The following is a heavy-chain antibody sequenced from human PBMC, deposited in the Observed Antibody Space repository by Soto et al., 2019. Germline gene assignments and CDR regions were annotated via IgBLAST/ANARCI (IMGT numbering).Heavy chain of an antibody. V-gene: IGHV1-18*01. CDR2: ISTYNGNI. CDR3: AREYCSSTACFGPDY. J-gene: IGHJ4*02. CDR1: GYTFTDLG. Sequence: ASVKVSCKASGYTFTDLGISWVRQGPGQGLEWMGWISTYNGNIKHVQKFQDRVTMTTDTYTTTAYMEVRSLSSDDTAVYYCAREYCSSTACFGPDYWGQGTLVTVSS. D-gene: IGHD2-2*01.